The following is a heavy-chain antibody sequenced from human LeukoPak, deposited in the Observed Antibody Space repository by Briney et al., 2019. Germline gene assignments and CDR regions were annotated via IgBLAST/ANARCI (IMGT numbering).Heavy chain of an antibody. V-gene: IGHV1-3*04. CDR3: ARDGRFIVADYYYGMDV. Sequence: ASVKVSCKASGYTFANYAMHWVRPAPGQSLEWMGWINSANGNTKYSQKFQGRVTITRDTSASTAYMELSSLRSEDTAVYYCARDGRFIVADYYYGMDVWGQGTTVTVSS. J-gene: IGHJ6*02. CDR2: INSANGNT. D-gene: IGHD1-26*01. CDR1: GYTFANYA.